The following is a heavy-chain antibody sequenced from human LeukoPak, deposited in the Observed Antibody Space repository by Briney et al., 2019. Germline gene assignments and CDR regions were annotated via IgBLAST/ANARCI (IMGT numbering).Heavy chain of an antibody. CDR3: ARDINVLLWFGELLSAFDY. CDR2: IKQDGSEK. J-gene: IGHJ4*02. V-gene: IGHV3-7*01. CDR1: GFTFSSYW. D-gene: IGHD3-10*01. Sequence: PGGSLRLSCAASGFTFSSYWMSWVRQAPGKGLEWVANIKQDGSEKYYVDSVEGRFTISRDNAKNSLYLQMNSLRAEDTAVYYCARDINVLLWFGELLSAFDYWGQGTLVTVSS.